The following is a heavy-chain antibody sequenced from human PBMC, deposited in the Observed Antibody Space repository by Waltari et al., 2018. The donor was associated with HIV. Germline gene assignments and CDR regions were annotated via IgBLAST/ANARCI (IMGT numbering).Heavy chain of an antibody. Sequence: EVQLVESGGGLVQPGGSLRLSCAASGFTVSSNYMSWVRRAPGKGLEWVYVIYSGGSTYYADSVKGRFTISRDNSKNTLYLQMNSLRAEDTAVYYCASGIVVARGYFDLWGRGTLVTVSS. D-gene: IGHD3-22*01. V-gene: IGHV3-66*01. CDR3: ASGIVVARGYFDL. CDR1: GFTVSSNY. CDR2: IYSGGST. J-gene: IGHJ2*01.